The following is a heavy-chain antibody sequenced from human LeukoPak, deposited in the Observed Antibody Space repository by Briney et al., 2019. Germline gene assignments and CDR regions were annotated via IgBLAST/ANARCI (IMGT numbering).Heavy chain of an antibody. CDR1: GFSLSTSGMC. D-gene: IGHD4-17*01. Sequence: RESGPALGKPTQTLTLTCTFSGFSLSTSGMCVSWIRQLPGKALEWLARIAWDDDKYYSTSLKTRLTISKDTSKNQVVLTMTDMDPVDTATYYCTRISNLRVSVTRSSYYFDYWGQGILVTVSS. CDR2: IAWDDDK. CDR3: TRISNLRVSVTRSSYYFDY. V-gene: IGHV2-70*11. J-gene: IGHJ4*02.